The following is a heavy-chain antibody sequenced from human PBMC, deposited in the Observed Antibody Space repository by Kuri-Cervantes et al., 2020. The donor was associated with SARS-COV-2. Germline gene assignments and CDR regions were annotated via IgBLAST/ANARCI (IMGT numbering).Heavy chain of an antibody. CDR1: GDSFSSSTW. CDR3: ARDWHGMISFGGAIDPNRYYDYGMDV. V-gene: IGHV4-4*02. Sequence: SETLSLTCAVSGDSFSSSTWWSWVRQPPGKGLQWIGEIYHGGSTNYNPSLKSRVTISIDKSKSQFSLKLTSVTAADTAVYFCARDWHGMISFGGAIDPNRYYDYGMDVWGQGATVTVSS. J-gene: IGHJ6*02. D-gene: IGHD3-16*02. CDR2: IYHGGST.